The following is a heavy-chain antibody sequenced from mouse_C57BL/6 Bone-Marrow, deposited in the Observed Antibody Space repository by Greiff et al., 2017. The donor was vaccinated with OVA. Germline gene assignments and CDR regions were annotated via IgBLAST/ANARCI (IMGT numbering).Heavy chain of an antibody. CDR1: GYTFTSYW. CDR2: IYPGSGSP. V-gene: IGHV1-55*01. J-gene: IGHJ4*01. Sequence: VQLQQPGAELVKPGASVKMSCKASGYTFTSYWITWVKQRPGQGLEWIGDIYPGSGSPNYNEKFTSKATLTVDTSSSTAYMQLSSLTSEDYAVYYCAGGAWYYAMDYWGQGTSVTVSS. CDR3: AGGAWYYAMDY.